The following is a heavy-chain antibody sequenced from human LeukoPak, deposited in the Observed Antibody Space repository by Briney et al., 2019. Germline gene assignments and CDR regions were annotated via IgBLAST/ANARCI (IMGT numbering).Heavy chain of an antibody. CDR2: ISGSGIST. Sequence: QPGGSLRLSCAASGYTFSSYAMSWVRQAPGKGLEWVSTISGSGISTYYADSVKGRFTISRDNSKNTLYLQMNSLRAEDTAVYYCAKDHIVAARPGFDYWGQGTLVTVSS. CDR3: AKDHIVAARPGFDY. D-gene: IGHD6-6*01. V-gene: IGHV3-23*01. CDR1: GYTFSSYA. J-gene: IGHJ4*02.